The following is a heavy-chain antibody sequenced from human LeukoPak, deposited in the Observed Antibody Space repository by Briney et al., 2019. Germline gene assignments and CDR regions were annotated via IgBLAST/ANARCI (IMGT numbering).Heavy chain of an antibody. CDR1: ENTFDIYYD. J-gene: IGHJ4*02. CDR3: ARAYLVVVPAYSYYFDY. D-gene: IGHD2-2*01. Sequence: ASVKVSCKTSENTFDIYYDINWVRQATGQGLEWMGWMNPNSGNTVYAQKFQGRVTMTRDTSISTAYMELSRLRSDDTAVYYCARAYLVVVPAYSYYFDYWGQGTLVTVSS. CDR2: MNPNSGNT. V-gene: IGHV1-8*01.